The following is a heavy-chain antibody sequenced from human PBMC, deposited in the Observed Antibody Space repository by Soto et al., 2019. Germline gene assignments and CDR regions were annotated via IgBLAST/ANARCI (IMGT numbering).Heavy chain of an antibody. D-gene: IGHD2-2*02. CDR2: IYPGDSDT. CDR1: GYSFTSYW. J-gene: IGHJ6*02. CDR3: ARHGCSTSCYNSFSYYYGMDV. Sequence: PGESLKISCKGSGYSFTSYWIGWVRQMPGKGLEWMGIIYPGDSDTRYSPSFQGQVTISADKSISTAYLQWSSLKASDTAMYYCARHGCSTSCYNSFSYYYGMDVWGQGTTVTVSS. V-gene: IGHV5-51*01.